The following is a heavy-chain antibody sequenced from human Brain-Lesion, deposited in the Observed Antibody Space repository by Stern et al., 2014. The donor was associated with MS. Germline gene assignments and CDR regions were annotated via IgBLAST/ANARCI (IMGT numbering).Heavy chain of an antibody. V-gene: IGHV3-30*18. CDR1: GFTFSSYR. Sequence: VQLVESGGGVVQPGRSLTLTCTVSGFTFSSYRMLWVRQAPGKGLERPTVISYDGSATYYAESVKGRFTISRDNSKNTLYLEMRSLRPEDTAVYYCVKRGITEVRGVRLGDYWGPGTLFIVSS. CDR3: VKRGITEVRGVRLGDY. CDR2: ISYDGSAT. J-gene: IGHJ4*02. D-gene: IGHD3-10*01.